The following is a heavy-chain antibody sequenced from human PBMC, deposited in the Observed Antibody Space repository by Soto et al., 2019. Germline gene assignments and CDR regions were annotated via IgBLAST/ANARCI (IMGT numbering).Heavy chain of an antibody. CDR2: IYYSGST. Sequence: SETLSLTCTVSGGSISSGGYYRSWIRQHPGKGLEWIGYIYYSGSTYYNPSLKSRVTISVDTSKNQFSLKLSSVTAADTAVYYCARVVPAAIRANWFDPWGQGTLVTVSS. CDR1: GGSISSGGYY. J-gene: IGHJ5*02. D-gene: IGHD2-2*01. V-gene: IGHV4-31*03. CDR3: ARVVPAAIRANWFDP.